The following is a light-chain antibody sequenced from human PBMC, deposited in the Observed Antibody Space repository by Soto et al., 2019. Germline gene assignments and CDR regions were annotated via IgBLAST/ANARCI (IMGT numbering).Light chain of an antibody. V-gene: IGKV3-15*01. CDR3: QQYGSSPPIT. Sequence: ETVMTQSPATLSVSPGERATLSCRASQSVSSNLAWYQQKPGQAPRLLIYGASTRATGIPARFSGTGSGADFTLTISRLEPEDFAVYYCQQYGSSPPITFGQGTRLEI. CDR2: GAS. CDR1: QSVSSN. J-gene: IGKJ5*01.